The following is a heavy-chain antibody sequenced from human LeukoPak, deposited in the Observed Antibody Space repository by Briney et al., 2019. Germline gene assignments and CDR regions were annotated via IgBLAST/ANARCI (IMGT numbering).Heavy chain of an antibody. D-gene: IGHD3-22*01. CDR2: ISAYNGNT. CDR1: GYTFTSYG. CDR3: ARDLHYYDSSGYYICDY. V-gene: IGHV1-18*01. J-gene: IGHJ4*02. Sequence: ASVKVSCKASGYTFTSYGISWVRQAPVQGLERMGWISAYNGNTNYAQKLQGRVTMTTDTSTSTAYMELRSLRSDDTAVYYCARDLHYYDSSGYYICDYWGQGTLVTVSS.